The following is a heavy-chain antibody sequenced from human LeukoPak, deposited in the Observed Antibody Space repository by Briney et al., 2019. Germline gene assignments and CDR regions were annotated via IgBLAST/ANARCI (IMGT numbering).Heavy chain of an antibody. D-gene: IGHD4-23*01. CDR2: INHSGST. CDR3: ARGRFDYGGYFDY. J-gene: IGHJ4*02. V-gene: IGHV4-34*01. CDR1: GGSLSGYY. Sequence: PSETLSLTCAVYGGSLSGYYWSWIRQPPGKGLEWIGEINHSGSTNYNPSLKSRVTISVDTSKNQFSLKLSSVTAADTAVYYCARGRFDYGGYFDYWGQGTLVTVSS.